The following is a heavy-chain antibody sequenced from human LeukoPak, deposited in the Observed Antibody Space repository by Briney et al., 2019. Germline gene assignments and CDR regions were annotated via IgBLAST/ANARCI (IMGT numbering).Heavy chain of an antibody. Sequence: ASVKVSCKVSGYTLTELSMHWVRQAPGNGLAWMGGFDPEDGETIYAQKFQGRVTMTEDTSTDTAYVELSSLRSEDTAVYYCATGTALNWKKNFRFDYWGQGTLVTVSS. J-gene: IGHJ4*02. CDR1: GYTLTELS. CDR2: FDPEDGET. V-gene: IGHV1-24*01. D-gene: IGHD1-1*01. CDR3: ATGTALNWKKNFRFDY.